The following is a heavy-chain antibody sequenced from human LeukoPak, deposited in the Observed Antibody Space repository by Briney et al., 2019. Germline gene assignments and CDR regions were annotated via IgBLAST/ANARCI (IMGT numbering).Heavy chain of an antibody. V-gene: IGHV1-2*06. J-gene: IGHJ4*02. Sequence: ASVKVSCKASGYTFTGYYMHWVRQAPGQGLEWMGRINPNSGGTNYAQKFQGRVTMTRDTSISTAYVELSRLRSDDTAVYYCAREGGYSSSWSGYWGQGTLVTVSS. CDR2: INPNSGGT. CDR1: GYTFTGYY. CDR3: AREGGYSSSWSGY. D-gene: IGHD6-13*01.